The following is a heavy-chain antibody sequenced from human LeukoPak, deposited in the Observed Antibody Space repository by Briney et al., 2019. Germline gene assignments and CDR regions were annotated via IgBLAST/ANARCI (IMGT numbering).Heavy chain of an antibody. CDR3: ARALLGGQYYFDY. D-gene: IGHD2-15*01. Sequence: PGGSLRLSCAASGFTFSTYSMNWVRQAPGKGLEWVSYISSSSTTIFYADSVKGRFTISRDNAKNSLYLQMNSLRDDDTAVYFCARALLGGQYYFDYWGQGTLVTVSS. J-gene: IGHJ4*02. CDR1: GFTFSTYS. V-gene: IGHV3-48*02. CDR2: ISSSSTTI.